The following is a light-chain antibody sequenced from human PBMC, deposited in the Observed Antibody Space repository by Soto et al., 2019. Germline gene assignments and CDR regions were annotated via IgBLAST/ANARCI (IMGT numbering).Light chain of an antibody. J-gene: IGLJ2*01. CDR3: SAWDANLNGPV. CDR2: GNN. V-gene: IGLV1-44*01. CDR1: TSNIETNP. Sequence: QSVLTQAPSASGTPGQMVTISCSGSTSNIETNPVNWYQHLPGTAPKLLIFGNNQRPSGVPDRFSGSKSGTAASLAISGLQPEDEADYYCSAWDANLNGPVFGGGTKLTVL.